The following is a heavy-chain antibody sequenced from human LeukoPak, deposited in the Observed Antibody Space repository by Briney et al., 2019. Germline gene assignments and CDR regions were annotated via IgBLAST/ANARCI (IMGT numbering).Heavy chain of an antibody. Sequence: SETLSLTCAVYGGSFSGYYWSWIRQPPGKGLEWIGEINHSGSTNYNPSLKSRVTISVDTSKNQFSLKLSSVTAADTAVYYCASTSCSGGSCYRGGWFDPWGQGTLVTVSP. J-gene: IGHJ5*02. CDR3: ASTSCSGGSCYRGGWFDP. D-gene: IGHD2-15*01. CDR1: GGSFSGYY. V-gene: IGHV4-34*01. CDR2: INHSGST.